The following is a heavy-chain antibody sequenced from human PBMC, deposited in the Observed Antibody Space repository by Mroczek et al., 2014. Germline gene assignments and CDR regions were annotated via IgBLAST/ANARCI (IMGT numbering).Heavy chain of an antibody. CDR2: INHSGST. Sequence: QVQLQQWGAGLLKPSETLSLTCAVYGGSFSGYYWSWIRQPPGKGLEWIGEINHSGSTNYNPSLKSRVTISVDTSKNQFSLKLSSVTAADTAVYYCARGRRYSSGWTEYNWFDPWGQGTLVTVSS. D-gene: IGHD6-19*01. CDR1: GGSFSGYY. J-gene: IGHJ5*02. V-gene: IGHV4-34*01. CDR3: ARGRRYSSGWTEYNWFDP.